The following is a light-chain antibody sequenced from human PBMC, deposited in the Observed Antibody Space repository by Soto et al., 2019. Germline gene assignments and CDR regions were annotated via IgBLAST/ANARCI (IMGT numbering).Light chain of an antibody. Sequence: QSVLTQPASVSGSPGQSITISCTGTSSDVGGYNYVSWYRHHPGKAPKLLIYEVRHRPSGLSNRFSGSKSGNTASLTISGLQAEDEADYFCCSYTGSSTVLFGGGTKLTVL. V-gene: IGLV2-14*01. CDR3: CSYTGSSTVL. CDR1: SSDVGGYNY. CDR2: EVR. J-gene: IGLJ2*01.